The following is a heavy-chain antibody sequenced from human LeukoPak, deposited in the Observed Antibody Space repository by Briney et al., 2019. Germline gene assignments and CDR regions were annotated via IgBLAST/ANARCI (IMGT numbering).Heavy chain of an antibody. J-gene: IGHJ4*02. Sequence: SETLSLTCTVSGGSISSSDYYWGWIRQPPGKGLEWIGSFNGRSSTYYNPSFKSRVTISVDTSKNQFTLKLSSVTAADTAVYYCARLLAVAGNCHFDYWGQGTLVTVSS. V-gene: IGHV4-39*01. CDR3: ARLLAVAGNCHFDY. D-gene: IGHD6-19*01. CDR2: FNGRSST. CDR1: GGSISSSDYY.